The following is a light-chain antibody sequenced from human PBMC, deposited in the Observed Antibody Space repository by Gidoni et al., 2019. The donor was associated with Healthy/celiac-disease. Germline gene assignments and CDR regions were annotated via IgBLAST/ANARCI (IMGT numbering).Light chain of an antibody. CDR3: QQYNNWRWT. CDR2: GAS. CDR1: QSVSSN. J-gene: IGKJ1*01. Sequence: TLSVSPGERATRSCRASQSVSSNLAWYQQKPGQAPRLLIYGASTRATGIPARFSGSGSGTEFTLTISSLQSEDFAVYYCQQYNNWRWTFGQGTKVEIK. V-gene: IGKV3-15*01.